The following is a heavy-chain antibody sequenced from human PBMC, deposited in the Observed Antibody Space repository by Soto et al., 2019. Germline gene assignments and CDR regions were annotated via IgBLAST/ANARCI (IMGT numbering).Heavy chain of an antibody. CDR2: IIPIFGTA. J-gene: IGHJ6*02. CDR3: ARDRSTAMVDYYYGMDV. D-gene: IGHD5-18*01. V-gene: IGHV1-69*12. Sequence: QVQLVQSGAEVKKPGSSVKVSCKASGGTFSSYAISWVRQAPGQGLEWIGGIIPIFGTANYAQKFQGRVTITADESTSTAYMELSSLRSEDTAVYYCARDRSTAMVDYYYGMDVWGQGTTVTVSS. CDR1: GGTFSSYA.